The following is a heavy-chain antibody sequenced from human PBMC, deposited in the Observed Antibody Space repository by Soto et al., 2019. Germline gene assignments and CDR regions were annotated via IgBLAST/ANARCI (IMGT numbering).Heavy chain of an antibody. V-gene: IGHV1-46*01. CDR2: INPSGGST. Sequence: QVQLVQSGAEVKKPGASVKVSCKASGYTFTSYYMHWVRQAPGQGLEWMGIINPSGGSTSYAQKFQGRVTMTSDTSTSTVYMELSSLRSEDTAVYYCARDPGSVNWFDPWGQGTLVTVSS. J-gene: IGHJ5*02. CDR1: GYTFTSYY. D-gene: IGHD3-10*01. CDR3: ARDPGSVNWFDP.